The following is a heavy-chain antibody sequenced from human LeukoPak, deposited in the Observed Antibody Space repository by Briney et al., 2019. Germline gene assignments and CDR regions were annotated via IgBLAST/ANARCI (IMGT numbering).Heavy chain of an antibody. CDR1: GFTFSDYC. D-gene: IGHD5-18*01. Sequence: GGSLRLSCAASGFTFSDYCMFWIRQAPGKGLEWVSYISNSGSIIYYADSVKGRFTVSRDNAKDSLYLQMNSLRAEDTAVYYCARAVSADTAMVYFDYWGQGTLVTVSS. V-gene: IGHV3-11*01. CDR3: ARAVSADTAMVYFDY. CDR2: ISNSGSII. J-gene: IGHJ4*02.